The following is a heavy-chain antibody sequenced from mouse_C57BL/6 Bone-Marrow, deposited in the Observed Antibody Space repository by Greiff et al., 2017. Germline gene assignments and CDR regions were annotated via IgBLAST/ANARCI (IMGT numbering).Heavy chain of an antibody. V-gene: IGHV1-59*01. J-gene: IGHJ3*01. D-gene: IGHD3-2*02. Sequence: QVQLQQPGAELVRPGTSVKLSCKASGYTFTSYWMHWVKQRPGQGLEWIGVIDPSDSYTNYNQKFKGKATLTVDTSSSTAYMQLSSLTSVDSAVYYCGLDSSGPWFAYWGQGTLVTVSA. CDR2: IDPSDSYT. CDR1: GYTFTSYW. CDR3: GLDSSGPWFAY.